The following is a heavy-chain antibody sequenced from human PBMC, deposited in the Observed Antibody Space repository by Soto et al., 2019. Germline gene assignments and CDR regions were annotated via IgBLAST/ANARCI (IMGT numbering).Heavy chain of an antibody. CDR2: ISSSSSYI. CDR1: GFTFSSYS. CDR3: ARDQGNSYDY. Sequence: ELQLVESGGGLVKPGGSLRLSCAASGFTFSSYSLNWVRQAPGKGLEWVSSISSSSSYIYYEDSVRGRFTISRDNAKKSLYLQVNSARADDTAVYYCARDQGNSYDYWGQGTLVTVSS. D-gene: IGHD6-6*01. J-gene: IGHJ4*02. V-gene: IGHV3-21*01.